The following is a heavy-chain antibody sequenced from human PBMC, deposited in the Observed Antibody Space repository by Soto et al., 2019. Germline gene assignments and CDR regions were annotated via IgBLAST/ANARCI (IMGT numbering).Heavy chain of an antibody. Sequence: QVQLQQWGAGLLKPSETLSLTCAVYGGSFRGYYWTWIRQPPGKGLEWIGEIAHSGSTTSNPSLKSPLTISVDTSKNQFALKLSFVIAADTAVYYFARDGVRGVNRFDPWGQGTLVTVSS. CDR2: IAHSGST. D-gene: IGHD3-10*01. V-gene: IGHV4-34*02. CDR3: ARDGVRGVNRFDP. CDR1: GGSFRGYY. J-gene: IGHJ5*02.